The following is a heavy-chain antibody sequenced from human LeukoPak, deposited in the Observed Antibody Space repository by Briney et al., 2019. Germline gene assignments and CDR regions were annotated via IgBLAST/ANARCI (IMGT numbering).Heavy chain of an antibody. D-gene: IGHD5-18*01. J-gene: IGHJ4*02. V-gene: IGHV4-39*01. CDR2: INYSGST. CDR1: GGSISSSSYY. Sequence: SETLSLTCTVSGGSISSSSYYWGWIRQPPGQGLEWIGSINYSGSTYYNPSLKSRVTISVDTSKNQFSLKLSSVTAADTAVYYCARSVDTAMVPVFDYWGQGTLVTVSS. CDR3: ARSVDTAMVPVFDY.